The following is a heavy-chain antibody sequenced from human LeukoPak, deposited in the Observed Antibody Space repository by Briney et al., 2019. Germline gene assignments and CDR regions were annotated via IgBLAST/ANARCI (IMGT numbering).Heavy chain of an antibody. CDR3: ARDQIRFLEWLCHFDY. CDR1: GFTFSSYA. CDR2: ISYDGSNK. V-gene: IGHV3-30-3*01. Sequence: GGSLRLSCAASGFTFSSYAMHWVRQAPGKGLEWVAVISYDGSNKYYADSVKGRFTISRDNSKNTLYLQMNSLRAEDTAVYYCARDQIRFLEWLCHFDYWGQGTLVTVSS. J-gene: IGHJ4*02. D-gene: IGHD3-3*01.